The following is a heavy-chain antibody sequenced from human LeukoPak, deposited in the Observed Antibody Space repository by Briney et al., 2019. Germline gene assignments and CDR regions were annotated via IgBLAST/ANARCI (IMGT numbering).Heavy chain of an antibody. CDR2: INPNSGGT. V-gene: IGHV1-2*06. Sequence: ASVKVSCKASGYTFTGYYMHWVRQAPGQGLEWMGRINPNSGGTNYAQKFQGRVAMTSDTSISTVYMELSRLRADATAVYCCARDPAKDYWGQGTLVTVSS. J-gene: IGHJ4*02. CDR1: GYTFTGYY. CDR3: ARDPAKDY.